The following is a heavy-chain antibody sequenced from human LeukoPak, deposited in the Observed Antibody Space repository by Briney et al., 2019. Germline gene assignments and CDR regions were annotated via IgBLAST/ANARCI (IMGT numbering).Heavy chain of an antibody. Sequence: GGSLRLSCAASGFSFSSYAMSWVRQAPGKGLEWVSVSSDKGDITYDAVSVKGRFSISRDNSKNTLFLQMNSLRAEDTAVYYCAKDPEASGYANYFEHWGQGTLVTVSS. J-gene: IGHJ4*02. CDR1: GFSFSSYA. CDR2: SSDKGDIT. CDR3: AKDPEASGYANYFEH. V-gene: IGHV3-23*01. D-gene: IGHD2-2*01.